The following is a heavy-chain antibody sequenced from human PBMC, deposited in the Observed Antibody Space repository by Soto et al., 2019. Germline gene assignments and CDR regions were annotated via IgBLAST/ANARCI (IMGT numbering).Heavy chain of an antibody. Sequence: SGPTLLNPTHNLTLTRTLSGFSLSITGIPVRFARQPPGKALEWLARVDGDGDKFYTSSLKTRLTISKEHYKNQVVLTMTNVDPDDTATYYCARIRPQYSDYEDWGQGTLHATSS. D-gene: IGHD5-12*01. CDR1: GFSLSITGIP. J-gene: IGHJ4*02. CDR2: VDGDGDK. CDR3: ARIRPQYSDYED. V-gene: IGHV2-70*04.